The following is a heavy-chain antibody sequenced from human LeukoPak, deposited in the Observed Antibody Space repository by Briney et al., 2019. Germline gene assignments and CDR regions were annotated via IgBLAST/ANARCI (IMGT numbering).Heavy chain of an antibody. CDR2: ISSSSTI. CDR3: ARSGDY. CDR1: GFTFSSSP. Sequence: PGGSLRLSCAASGFTFSSSPMNWVRQAPGKGLEWVSYISSSSTIYYVDSVKGRFTISRDNAKNSLYLQMNSLRVEDTAVYYCARSGDYWGQGTLVTVSS. J-gene: IGHJ4*02. V-gene: IGHV3-48*01.